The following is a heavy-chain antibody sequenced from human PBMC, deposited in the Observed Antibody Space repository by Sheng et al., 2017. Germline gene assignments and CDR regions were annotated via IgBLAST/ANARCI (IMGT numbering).Heavy chain of an antibody. CDR3: ARGRSSIVVVPAAIGYYYGMDV. Sequence: QVQLQQWGAGLLKPSETLSLTCAVYGGSFSGYYWSWIRQPPGKGLEWIGEINHSGSTNYNPSLKSRVTISVDTSKNQFSLKLSSVTAADTAVYYCARGRSSIVVVPAAIGYYYGMDVWGQGTTVTVSS. CDR1: GGSFSGYY. CDR2: INHSGST. D-gene: IGHD2-2*02. J-gene: IGHJ6*02. V-gene: IGHV4-34*01.